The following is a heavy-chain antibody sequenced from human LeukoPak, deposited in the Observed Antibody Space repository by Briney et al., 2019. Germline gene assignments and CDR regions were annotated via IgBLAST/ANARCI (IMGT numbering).Heavy chain of an antibody. J-gene: IGHJ2*01. Sequence: PGGSPRLSCAASGFTFSSYWMHWVRQVPGKGVVWVSYINSDGGSTSYADSVKGRFTISRDNAKSTLYLQMNSLRAEDTAVYYCARSRRLYWYFDLWGRGTLVTVSS. CDR1: GFTFSSYW. V-gene: IGHV3-74*01. D-gene: IGHD4-17*01. CDR3: ARSRRLYWYFDL. CDR2: INSDGGST.